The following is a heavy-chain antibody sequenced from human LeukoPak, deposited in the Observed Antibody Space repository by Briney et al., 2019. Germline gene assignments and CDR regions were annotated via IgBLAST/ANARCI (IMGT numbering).Heavy chain of an antibody. CDR2: ISSSSSYI. Sequence: PGGSLRLSCAASGFTFSSYSMNWVRQALGKGLEWVSSISSSSSYIYYADSVKGRFTISRDNAKNSLYLQMNSLRAEDTAVYYCARDMVRGVSLLGYNWFDPWGQGTLVTVSS. J-gene: IGHJ5*02. CDR1: GFTFSSYS. V-gene: IGHV3-21*01. D-gene: IGHD3-10*01. CDR3: ARDMVRGVSLLGYNWFDP.